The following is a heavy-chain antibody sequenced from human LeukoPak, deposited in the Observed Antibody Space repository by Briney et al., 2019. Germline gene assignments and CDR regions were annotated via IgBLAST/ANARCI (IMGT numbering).Heavy chain of an antibody. CDR2: IYPGDSDT. Sequence: GESLKISCKGSGYSFTSYWIGWVRQMPGKGLELMGIIYPGDSDTRYSPSFQGQVTISADKSISTAYLQWSSLKASDTAMYYCARGSRAWNDRFDPWGQGTLVTVSS. V-gene: IGHV5-51*01. J-gene: IGHJ5*02. D-gene: IGHD1-1*01. CDR3: ARGSRAWNDRFDP. CDR1: GYSFTSYW.